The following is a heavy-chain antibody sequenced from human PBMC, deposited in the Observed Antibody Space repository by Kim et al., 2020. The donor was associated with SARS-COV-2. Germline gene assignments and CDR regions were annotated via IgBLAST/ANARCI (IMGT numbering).Heavy chain of an antibody. CDR1: GFTFNNAW. CDR2: IKSETDGGTT. J-gene: IGHJ4*02. D-gene: IGHD3-16*02. Sequence: GGSLRLSCAASGFTFNNAWMSWVRQAPGKGLEWVGRIKSETDGGTTDYAAPVKGRFTISRDDSKNTVYLQMSNLKTEDTAVYYCNIIVVRGLDYWGQGTLVTVSS. V-gene: IGHV3-15*01. CDR3: NIIVVRGLDY.